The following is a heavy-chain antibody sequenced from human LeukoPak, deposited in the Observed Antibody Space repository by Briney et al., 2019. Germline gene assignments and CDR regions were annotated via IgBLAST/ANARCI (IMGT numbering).Heavy chain of an antibody. D-gene: IGHD5-18*01. CDR1: GFTFSSYS. V-gene: IGHV3-21*01. CDR2: ISSSSSYI. J-gene: IGHJ4*02. CDR3: AKTRDSYGYVYFDY. Sequence: GGSLRLSCAASGFTFSSYSMNWVRQAPGKGLEWVSSISSSSSYIYYADSVKGRFTISRDNAKNSLYLQMNSLRAEDTAVYYCAKTRDSYGYVYFDYWGQGTLVTVSS.